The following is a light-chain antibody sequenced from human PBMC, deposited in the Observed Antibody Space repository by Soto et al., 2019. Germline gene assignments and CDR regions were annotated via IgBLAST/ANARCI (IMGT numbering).Light chain of an antibody. CDR3: SSYAGINNLV. J-gene: IGLJ2*01. CDR2: EVT. Sequence: QSVLTQPPSASGSPGQSVTISCTGTRSDVGRYTYVSWYQQHPGKAPKLMIYEVTRRPSGVPDRFSGSKSGNTASLTVSGLQAEDEADYYCSSYAGINNLVFDGGTKLTVL. V-gene: IGLV2-8*01. CDR1: RSDVGRYTY.